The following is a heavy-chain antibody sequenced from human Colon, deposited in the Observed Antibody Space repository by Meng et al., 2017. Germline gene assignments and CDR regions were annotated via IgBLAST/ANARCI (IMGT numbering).Heavy chain of an antibody. Sequence: QVQLQELGPRLVKPLQTLYLTFTFSGDSVSSNSDYWTWIRQHPGTGLEWIGYIYSGGISHYNPSLKSRITMSIDTSKNHFYLQLTSVTAADTAIYYCARDPLTVRATDRGLDSWGQGTLVTVSS. CDR1: GDSVSSNSDY. J-gene: IGHJ4*02. CDR2: IYSGGIS. D-gene: IGHD1-14*01. V-gene: IGHV4-31*03. CDR3: ARDPLTVRATDRGLDS.